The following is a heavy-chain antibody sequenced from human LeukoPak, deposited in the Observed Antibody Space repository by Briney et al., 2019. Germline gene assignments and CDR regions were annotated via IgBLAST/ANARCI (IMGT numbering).Heavy chain of an antibody. Sequence: GGSLRLSCAASGFTFSSYAMSWVRQAPGKGLEWVSAISGSGGNTYYADSVKGRFTISRDNSKNTLYLQMSSLRAEDTAVYYCAKDRRGSFWFDPWGQGTLVTVSS. J-gene: IGHJ5*02. CDR3: AKDRRGSFWFDP. V-gene: IGHV3-23*01. CDR1: GFTFSSYA. CDR2: ISGSGGNT.